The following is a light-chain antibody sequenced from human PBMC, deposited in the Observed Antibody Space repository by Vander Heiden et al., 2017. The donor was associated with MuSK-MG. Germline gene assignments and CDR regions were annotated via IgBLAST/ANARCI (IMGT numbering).Light chain of an antibody. Sequence: DIQMTQSQSSLSASVGDRVTITCRASQGISNSLAWYQQKPGKAPKLLLYAAARLESGVPSRFSGSGSGTDYTLTISSLQPEDFATYYCQQDDSTPQTFGQGTKVEIK. CDR3: QQDDSTPQT. J-gene: IGKJ1*01. CDR1: QGISNS. CDR2: AAA. V-gene: IGKV1-NL1*01.